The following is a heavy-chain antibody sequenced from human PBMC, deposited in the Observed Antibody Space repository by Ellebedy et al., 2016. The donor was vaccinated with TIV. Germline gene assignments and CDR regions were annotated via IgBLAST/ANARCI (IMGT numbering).Heavy chain of an antibody. CDR1: GGSISSSSYY. V-gene: IGHV4-39*01. D-gene: IGHD2-8*02. CDR2: ISYSGTT. J-gene: IGHJ4*02. CDR3: ASEYRWPDFDY. Sequence: SETLSLXXTVSGGSISSSSYYWGWIRQPPGKGLEWIGSISYSGTTYYNPSLKSRVTISVDTSKNQFSLKLSSVTAADTAVYYCASEYRWPDFDYWGQGTLVTVSS.